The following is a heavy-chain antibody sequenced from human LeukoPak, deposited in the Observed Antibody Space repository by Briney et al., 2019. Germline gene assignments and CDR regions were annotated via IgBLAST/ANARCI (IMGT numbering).Heavy chain of an antibody. CDR1: GGSISSSSYY. V-gene: IGHV4-39*07. Sequence: MRSETLSLTCTVSGGSISSSSYYWGWIRQPPGKGLEWIGSIYYSGSTNYNPSLKSRVTMSVDTSKNQFSLKLSSVTAADTAVYYCASLQWFGELPYYYYYMDVWGKGTTVTVSS. J-gene: IGHJ6*03. CDR2: IYYSGST. CDR3: ASLQWFGELPYYYYYMDV. D-gene: IGHD3-10*01.